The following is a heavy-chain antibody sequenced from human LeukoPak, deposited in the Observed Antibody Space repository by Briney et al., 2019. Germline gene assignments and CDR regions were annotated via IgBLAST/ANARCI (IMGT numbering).Heavy chain of an antibody. V-gene: IGHV3-23*01. D-gene: IGHD1-26*01. CDR2: IRDGGSST. J-gene: IGHJ4*02. CDR3: AKYGPQDSGSSHFDY. Sequence: GGSLRLSCAASGFTFSSYAMSWVRQAPGKGLEWVSAIRDGGSSTHYADSVKGRFTTSRDNSKNTLFLQMNSLRAEDTAIYYCAKYGPQDSGSSHFDYWGQGALVTVSS. CDR1: GFTFSSYA.